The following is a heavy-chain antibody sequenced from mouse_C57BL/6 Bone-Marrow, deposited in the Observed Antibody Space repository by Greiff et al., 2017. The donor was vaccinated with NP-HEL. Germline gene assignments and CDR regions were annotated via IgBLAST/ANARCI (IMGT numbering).Heavy chain of an antibody. Sequence: EVKVVESGGDLVKPGGSLKLSCAASGFTFSSYGMSWVRQTPDKRLEWVATISSGGSYTYYPASVKGRFTISRDNAKNTLYLQRSSLKSEDTAMYYCARQIYYYYRYFDVWGTGTTVTVSS. J-gene: IGHJ1*03. D-gene: IGHD1-1*01. CDR3: ARQIYYYYRYFDV. CDR2: ISSGGSYT. CDR1: GFTFSSYG. V-gene: IGHV5-6*01.